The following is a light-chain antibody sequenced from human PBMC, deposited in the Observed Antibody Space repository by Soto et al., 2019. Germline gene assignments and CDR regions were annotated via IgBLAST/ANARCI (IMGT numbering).Light chain of an antibody. CDR1: QSVSSSY. J-gene: IGKJ1*01. CDR3: QQYGSSRWT. Sequence: EIVLTQSPGTLSLSPGERATLSCRASQSVSSSYLAWYQQKLGQAPRLLIDATSSRATGVPARFSGSGSGTDFTLTISRLEPEDFAVYFCQQYGSSRWTFGQGTKVEIK. V-gene: IGKV3-20*01. CDR2: ATS.